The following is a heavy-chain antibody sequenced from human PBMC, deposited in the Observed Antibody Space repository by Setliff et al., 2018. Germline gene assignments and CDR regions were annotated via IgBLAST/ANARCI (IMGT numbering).Heavy chain of an antibody. CDR3: ARARGSGARAFDI. CDR1: GYTFTSYG. D-gene: IGHD1-26*01. V-gene: IGHV1-18*01. Sequence: ASVKVSCKASGYTFTSYGFSWVRQAPGQGLEWMGWISAYNGNTNYGQKYQGRVTMTTDTSTNTVYMELRSLRSEDTAVYYCARARGSGARAFDIWGQGTMVTVSS. CDR2: ISAYNGNT. J-gene: IGHJ3*02.